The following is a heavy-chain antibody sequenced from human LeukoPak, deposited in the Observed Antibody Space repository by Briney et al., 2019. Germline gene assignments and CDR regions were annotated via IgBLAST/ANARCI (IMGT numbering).Heavy chain of an antibody. V-gene: IGHV3-48*04. CDR2: ISSSSSTI. Sequence: GGSLRLSCAASGFTFSSYSMNWVRQAPGKGLEWVSYISSSSSTIYYADSVKGRFTISRDNAKNSLYLQMNSLRAEDTAVYYCARDRGSSWYKGAVYWGQGTLVTVSS. J-gene: IGHJ4*02. CDR1: GFTFSSYS. D-gene: IGHD6-13*01. CDR3: ARDRGSSWYKGAVY.